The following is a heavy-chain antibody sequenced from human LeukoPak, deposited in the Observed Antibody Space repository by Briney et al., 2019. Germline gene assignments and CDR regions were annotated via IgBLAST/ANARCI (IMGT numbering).Heavy chain of an antibody. Sequence: QPGGSLRLSCEASGFTFSHYWMHWVRQTPGKGLVWVSRINSDGSSTSYADSVKGRFTISRDNAKNTLYLQMNSLRAEDTAVYYCARDFSSSSYYFDYWGQGALVTVSS. CDR2: INSDGSST. CDR3: ARDFSSSSYYFDY. J-gene: IGHJ4*02. D-gene: IGHD6-6*01. V-gene: IGHV3-74*01. CDR1: GFTFSHYW.